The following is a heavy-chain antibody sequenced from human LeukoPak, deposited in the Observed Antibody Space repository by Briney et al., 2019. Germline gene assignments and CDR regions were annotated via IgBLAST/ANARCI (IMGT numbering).Heavy chain of an antibody. CDR2: IYYSGST. CDR3: ARTVLPLWSTNGGYFDY. Sequence: SETLSLTCTVSGGSISSYYWSWIRQPPGKGLEWIGYIYYSGSTNYNPSLKSRVTISVDTSKNQFSLKLSSVTAADTAVYYCARTVLPLWSTNGGYFDYWGQGTLVTVSS. CDR1: GGSISSYY. V-gene: IGHV4-59*01. D-gene: IGHD5/OR15-5a*01. J-gene: IGHJ4*02.